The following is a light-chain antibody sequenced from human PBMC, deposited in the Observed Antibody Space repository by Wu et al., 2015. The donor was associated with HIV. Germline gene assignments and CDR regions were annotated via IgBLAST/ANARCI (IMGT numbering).Light chain of an antibody. V-gene: IGKV1-39*01. CDR3: QQTYSSLYS. J-gene: IGKJ2*03. CDR2: AAS. CDR1: QSITSS. Sequence: DIQMTQSPSPLSASVGDRVTISCRASQSITSSLNWYQQKPGKAPELLIYAASILQSEVPSRFTGSGSGAHFTLIISSLQPEDSATYYCQQTYSSLYSFGQGTKLEIK.